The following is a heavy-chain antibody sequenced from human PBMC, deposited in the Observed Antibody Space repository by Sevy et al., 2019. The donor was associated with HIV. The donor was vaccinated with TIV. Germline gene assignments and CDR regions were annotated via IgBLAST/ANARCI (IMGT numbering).Heavy chain of an antibody. CDR3: ARGRVAAPTLTTVFGVADGTYFDY. CDR2: INHRGST. Sequence: SETLSLTCAVYGGSFSGYYWTWIRQPPGKGLEWIAEINHRGSTNNNPSLKSRVTISIDTSKNQFSLNLRSVTAADTADYYCARGRVAAPTLTTVFGVADGTYFDYWGQGTLVTVSS. J-gene: IGHJ4*02. D-gene: IGHD3-3*01. V-gene: IGHV4-34*01. CDR1: GGSFSGYY.